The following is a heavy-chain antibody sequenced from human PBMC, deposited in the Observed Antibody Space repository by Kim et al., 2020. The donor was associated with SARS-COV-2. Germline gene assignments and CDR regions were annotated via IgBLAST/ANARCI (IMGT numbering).Heavy chain of an antibody. CDR1: GFTFSSYA. D-gene: IGHD3-22*01. CDR3: AKMGKYDSSGYYYYFDY. Sequence: GGSLRLSCAASGFTFSSYAMSWVRQAPGKGLEWVSAISGSGGSTYYADSVKGRFTISRDNSKNTLYLQMNSLRAEDTAVYYCAKMGKYDSSGYYYYFDYWGQGTLVTVSS. V-gene: IGHV3-23*01. J-gene: IGHJ4*02. CDR2: ISGSGGST.